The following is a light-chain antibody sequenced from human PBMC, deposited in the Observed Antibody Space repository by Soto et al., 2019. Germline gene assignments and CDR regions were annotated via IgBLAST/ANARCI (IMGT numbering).Light chain of an antibody. Sequence: LSVTPGEPASICCRSGQSLPGTNGHNNLDWYQHKPGQTPQLLIYVGSNRASGVPNRFSGSRSGAEFTLKINRLQAEDVVVYYCKLWTLWPITFGEGTILDIK. CDR3: KLWTLWPIT. J-gene: IGKJ5*01. V-gene: IGKV2-28*01. CDR1: QSLPGTNGHNN. CDR2: VGS.